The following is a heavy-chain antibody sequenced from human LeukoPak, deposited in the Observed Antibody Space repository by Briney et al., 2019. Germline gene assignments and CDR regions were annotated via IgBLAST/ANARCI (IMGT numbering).Heavy chain of an antibody. CDR1: GGSISSYY. CDR3: ARDSPYCSSISCYPGY. V-gene: IGHV4-59*01. J-gene: IGHJ4*02. CDR2: IYYSGST. Sequence: SETLSLTCTVSGGSISSYYWSWIRQPPGKGLEWIGYIYYSGSTNYNPSLKSRVTISVDTSKNQFSLKLSSVTAADTAVYYCARDSPYCSSISCYPGYWGQGTLVTVSS. D-gene: IGHD2-2*01.